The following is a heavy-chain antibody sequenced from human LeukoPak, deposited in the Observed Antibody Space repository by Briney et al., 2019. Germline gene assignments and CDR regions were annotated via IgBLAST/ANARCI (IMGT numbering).Heavy chain of an antibody. V-gene: IGHV3-7*03. CDR1: GFTFTNQW. J-gene: IGHJ5*02. D-gene: IGHD3-3*02. CDR2: IKEDGSEK. CDR3: AKSGSSVFWS. Sequence: PGGSLRLSCAASGFTFTNQWMSWVRQAPGKGLEWVANIKEDGSEKYYVDSVKGRFTVSRDNVKNSLFLQMNSLRVDDTAVYYCAKSGSSVFWSWGQGTLVTVSS.